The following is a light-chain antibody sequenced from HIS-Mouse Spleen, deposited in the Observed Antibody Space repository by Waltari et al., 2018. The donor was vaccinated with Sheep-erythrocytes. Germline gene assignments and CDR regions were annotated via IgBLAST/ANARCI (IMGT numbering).Light chain of an antibody. CDR1: SSDVGGYNY. CDR2: DVS. V-gene: IGLV2-11*01. CDR3: CSYAGSYNHV. J-gene: IGLJ1*01. Sequence: QSALTQPRSVSGSPGQPVTISCTGTSSDVGGYNYVSCYQQHPGKAPKLMIYDVSKRPSGVPDRFSGSKSGNTASLTISGLQAEDEADYYCCSYAGSYNHVFATGTKVTVL.